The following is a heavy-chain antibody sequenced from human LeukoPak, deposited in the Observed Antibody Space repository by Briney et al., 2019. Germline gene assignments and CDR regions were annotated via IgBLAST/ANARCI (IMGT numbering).Heavy chain of an antibody. D-gene: IGHD4-17*01. Sequence: VASVKVSCKASGGTFSSYAISWVRPAPGQGLEWMGRIIPILGIASYAQKFQGRVTITADKSTSTAYMELSSLRSEDTAVYYCARRGGDAIFDYWGQGTLVTVSS. CDR2: IIPILGIA. CDR1: GGTFSSYA. J-gene: IGHJ4*02. CDR3: ARRGGDAIFDY. V-gene: IGHV1-69*04.